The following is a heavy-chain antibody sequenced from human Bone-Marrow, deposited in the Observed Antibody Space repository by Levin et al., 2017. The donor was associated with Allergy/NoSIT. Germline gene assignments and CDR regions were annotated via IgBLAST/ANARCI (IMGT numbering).Heavy chain of an antibody. CDR1: GGSISTIGHY. CDR2: IYHTGAT. CDR3: AKGSMGVSAYFDS. V-gene: IGHV4-31*03. Sequence: SQTLSLTCTVSGGSISTIGHYWNWLRQIPGQGLQWIAHIYHTGATQYNPSLKSRVTISVDTSNNQFSLKMTSVTAADTAVYYCAKGSMGVSAYFDSWGQGTRVTVSS. D-gene: IGHD3-3*01. J-gene: IGHJ4*02.